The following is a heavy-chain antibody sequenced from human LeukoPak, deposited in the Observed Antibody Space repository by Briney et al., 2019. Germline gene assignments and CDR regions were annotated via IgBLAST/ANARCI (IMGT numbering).Heavy chain of an antibody. D-gene: IGHD2-2*01. Sequence: PSETLFLTCTVSGGSISSSSYYWGWIRQPPGKGLEWIGSIYYSGSTYYNPSLKSRVTISVDTSKNQFSLKLSSVTAADTAVYYCARFHCSSTSCYGYYYYYMDVWGKGTTVTISS. CDR2: IYYSGST. CDR1: GGSISSSSYY. CDR3: ARFHCSSTSCYGYYYYYMDV. J-gene: IGHJ6*03. V-gene: IGHV4-39*01.